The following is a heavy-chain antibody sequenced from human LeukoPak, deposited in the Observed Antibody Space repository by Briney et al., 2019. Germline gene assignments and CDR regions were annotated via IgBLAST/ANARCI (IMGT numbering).Heavy chain of an antibody. D-gene: IGHD6-13*01. CDR1: GFSFSTYS. CDR2: IRYDGSNK. Sequence: GGSLRLSCAASGFSFSTYSMQWVRRAPGKGLEWVAFIRYDGSNKYYADSVKGRFTISRDNSKNTLYLQMNSLRVEDMAVYYCAKAAPSYSSLYYFDYWGQGTLVTVSS. J-gene: IGHJ4*02. CDR3: AKAAPSYSSLYYFDY. V-gene: IGHV3-30*02.